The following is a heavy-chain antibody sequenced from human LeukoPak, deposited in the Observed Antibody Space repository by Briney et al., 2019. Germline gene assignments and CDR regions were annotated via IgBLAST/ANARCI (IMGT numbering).Heavy chain of an antibody. CDR3: ARVTFYDFWSGYHFDY. V-gene: IGHV4-39*07. CDR2: IYYSGST. CDR1: GGSISSSSYY. J-gene: IGHJ4*02. D-gene: IGHD3-3*01. Sequence: SETLSLTCTVSGGSISSSSYYWGWIRQPPGKGLEWIGSIYYSGSTYYNPSLKSRVTISVDTSKNQFSLKLSSVTAADTAVYYCARVTFYDFWSGYHFDYWGPGTLVTVSS.